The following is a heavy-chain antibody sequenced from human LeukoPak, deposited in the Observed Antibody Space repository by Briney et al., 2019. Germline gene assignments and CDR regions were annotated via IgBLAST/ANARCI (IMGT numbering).Heavy chain of an antibody. D-gene: IGHD3-10*01. CDR3: ARGRGHYYYHDMDV. V-gene: IGHV4-59*01. J-gene: IGHJ6*02. CDR1: GDSISTYY. Sequence: SETLSLTCTVSGDSISTYYWSWIRQPPGEGLEWIGYIYYSGNTNYNPSLKSRVTISVDTSKNQFSLKLSSVTAADTAVYYCARGRGHYYYHDMDVWGQGTTVTVSS. CDR2: IYYSGNT.